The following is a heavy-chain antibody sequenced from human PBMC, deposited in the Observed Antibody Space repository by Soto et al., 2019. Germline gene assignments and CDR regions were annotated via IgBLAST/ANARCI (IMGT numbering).Heavy chain of an antibody. CDR1: GFSFSSYA. V-gene: IGHV3-23*01. CDR3: ARWSYLDY. J-gene: IGHJ4*01. D-gene: IGHD3-3*01. Sequence: DVQLLESGGGLVQPGGSLRISCAASGFSFSSYAMSWVRQAPGKGLEWVSTISGSDGKKFYADSVKGRFFISRDTSKNTLYLQMNSLRADDTAVYYCARWSYLDYLGHGTRVTVSS. CDR2: ISGSDGKK.